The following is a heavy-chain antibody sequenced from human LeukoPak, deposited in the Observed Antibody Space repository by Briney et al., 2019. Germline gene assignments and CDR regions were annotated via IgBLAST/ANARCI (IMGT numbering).Heavy chain of an antibody. CDR3: ARGIAVAAFDY. D-gene: IGHD6-19*01. J-gene: IGHJ4*02. CDR2: IYYSGST. V-gene: IGHV4-59*01. CDR1: GGPISSYY. Sequence: PSETLSLTCTVSGGPISSYYWSWIRQPPGKGLEWIGYIYYSGSTNYNPSLKSRVTISVDTSKNQFSLKLSSVTAADTAVYYCARGIAVAAFDYWGQGTLVTVSS.